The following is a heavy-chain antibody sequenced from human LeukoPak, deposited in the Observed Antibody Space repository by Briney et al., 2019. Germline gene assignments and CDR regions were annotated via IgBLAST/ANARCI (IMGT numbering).Heavy chain of an antibody. V-gene: IGHV3-9*01. CDR1: EFTFDDSA. J-gene: IGHJ6*03. Sequence: GGSLRLSCTSSEFTFDDSAMHWVRQAPGKGLEWVSGISWNSGRIGYADSVKGRFTISRDNAKNSLYLQMSSLRAEDTALYYCVRETPIAVAGTIYFYFYMDVWGKGTTVTVSS. CDR3: VRETPIAVAGTIYFYFYMDV. D-gene: IGHD6-19*01. CDR2: ISWNSGRI.